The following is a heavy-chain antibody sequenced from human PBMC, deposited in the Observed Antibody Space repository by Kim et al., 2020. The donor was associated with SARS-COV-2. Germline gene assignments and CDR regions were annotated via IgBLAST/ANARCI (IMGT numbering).Heavy chain of an antibody. D-gene: IGHD1-1*01. Sequence: GGSLRLSCAASGFTFSSYAMHWVRQAPGKGLEWVAVISYDGSNKYYADSVKGRFTISRDNSKNTLYLQMNSLRAEDTAVYYCARPYNWNDVGGYYGMDVWGQGTTVTVSS. V-gene: IGHV3-30*04. CDR2: ISYDGSNK. J-gene: IGHJ6*02. CDR3: ARPYNWNDVGGYYGMDV. CDR1: GFTFSSYA.